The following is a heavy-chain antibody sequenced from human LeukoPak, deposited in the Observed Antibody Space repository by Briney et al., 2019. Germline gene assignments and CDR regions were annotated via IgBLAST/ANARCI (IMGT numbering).Heavy chain of an antibody. CDR1: GLTFNNYW. CDR3: ATDRREEPSNFDRNRFAY. J-gene: IGHJ4*02. V-gene: IGHV3-7*05. Sequence: PGGSLRLSCVASGLTFNNYWMNWVRQAPGRGLEWVANIREDGSEKNYVDSVKGRFTISRENAKNSLYLQMDNLRAEDTAVYYCATDRREEPSNFDRNRFAYWGQGTLVTVSS. CDR2: IREDGSEK. D-gene: IGHD1-14*01.